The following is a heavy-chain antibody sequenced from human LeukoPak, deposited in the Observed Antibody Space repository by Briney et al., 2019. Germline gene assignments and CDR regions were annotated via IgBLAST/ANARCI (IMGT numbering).Heavy chain of an antibody. CDR3: ARGEGASWWFHY. CDR1: GDSISSNY. Sequence: SETLSLTCTVSGDSISSNYWSWIRQPPGKGLEWIGYIYYSGSTNYNPSLKSRVTISIDTSKNQFSLKLTSVTAADTAVYYCARGEGASWWFHYWGQGTLVTVSS. J-gene: IGHJ4*02. CDR2: IYYSGST. V-gene: IGHV4-59*01. D-gene: IGHD6-13*01.